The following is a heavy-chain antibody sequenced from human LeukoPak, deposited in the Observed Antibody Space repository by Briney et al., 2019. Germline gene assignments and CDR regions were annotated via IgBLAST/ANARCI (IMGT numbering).Heavy chain of an antibody. V-gene: IGHV3-30-3*01. CDR3: ARSVRSSGWYDFDY. CDR1: GFTFSSYA. D-gene: IGHD6-19*01. CDR2: ISYDGSNK. Sequence: GRSLRLSCAASGFTFSSYAMHWVRQAPGEGLEWVAVISYDGSNKYYADSVKGRFTISRDNSKNTLYLQMNSLRAEDTAVYYCARSVRSSGWYDFDYWGQGTLVTVSS. J-gene: IGHJ4*02.